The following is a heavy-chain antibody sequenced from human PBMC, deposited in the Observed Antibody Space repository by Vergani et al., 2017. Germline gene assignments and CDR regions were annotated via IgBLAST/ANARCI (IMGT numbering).Heavy chain of an antibody. D-gene: IGHD2-15*01. Sequence: QVQLQESGPGLVKPSQTLSLTCTVSGGSINSHNYYWSWIRQPAGKGLEWIGRIHTSGSTNYNPSLKSRVTMSEDTSKNQFSLNLTLVTAADTAVYFCARGSCLGGSCDKPLFGYWGQRLLVTGSS. CDR3: ARGSCLGGSCDKPLFGY. V-gene: IGHV4-61*02. CDR2: IHTSGST. J-gene: IGHJ4*02. CDR1: GGSINSHNYY.